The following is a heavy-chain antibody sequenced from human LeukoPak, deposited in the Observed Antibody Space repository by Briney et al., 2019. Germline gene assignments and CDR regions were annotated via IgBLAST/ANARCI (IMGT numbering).Heavy chain of an antibody. V-gene: IGHV1-2*02. CDR3: ARDHSPYCSGGSCYSGYFDY. Sequence: ASVKVSCKASGYTFTCYYMHWVRQAPGQGLEWMGWINPNSGGTNYAQKFQGRVTMTRDTSISTAYMELSRLRSDDTAVYYCARDHSPYCSGGSCYSGYFDYWGQGTLVTVSS. CDR1: GYTFTCYY. D-gene: IGHD2-15*01. CDR2: INPNSGGT. J-gene: IGHJ4*02.